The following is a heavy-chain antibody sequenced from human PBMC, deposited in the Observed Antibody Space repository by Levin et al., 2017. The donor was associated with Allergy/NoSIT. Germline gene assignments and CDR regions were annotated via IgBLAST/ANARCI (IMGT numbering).Heavy chain of an antibody. J-gene: IGHJ4*02. Sequence: SETLSLTCTVSGGSISSGDYYWSWIRQPPGKGLEWIGYIYYSGSTYYNPSLKSRVTISVDTSKNQFSLKLSSVTAADTAVYYCARVYRDYYYDSSGYHPIGGYFDYWGQGTLVTVSS. V-gene: IGHV4-30-4*01. CDR3: ARVYRDYYYDSSGYHPIGGYFDY. CDR1: GGSISSGDYY. D-gene: IGHD3-22*01. CDR2: IYYSGST.